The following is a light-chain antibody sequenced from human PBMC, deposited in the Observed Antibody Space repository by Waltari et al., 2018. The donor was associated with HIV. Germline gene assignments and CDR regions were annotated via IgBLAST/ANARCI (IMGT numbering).Light chain of an antibody. J-gene: IGLJ3*02. V-gene: IGLV1-40*01. Sequence: QSVLTQPPSVSGAPGQRVPIPCPGSSPNIGAGYAVPWYQQLPGTAPNLLIYGNSNRPSGVPDRFSGSKSGTSASLAITGLQAEDEADYYCQSYDSSLSAWVFGGGTRLTVL. CDR1: SPNIGAGYA. CDR2: GNS. CDR3: QSYDSSLSAWV.